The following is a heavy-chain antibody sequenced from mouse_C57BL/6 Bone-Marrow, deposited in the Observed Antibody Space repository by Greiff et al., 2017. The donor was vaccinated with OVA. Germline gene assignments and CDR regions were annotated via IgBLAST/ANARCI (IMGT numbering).Heavy chain of an antibody. V-gene: IGHV3-5*01. Sequence: EVKLEESGPGLVKPSQTVFLTCTVTGISITTGNYRWSWIRQFPGNKLEWIGYIYYSGTITYNPSLTSRTTITRDTPKNQFFLEMNSLTAEDTATYYCARELGDYYAMDYWGQGTSVTVSS. J-gene: IGHJ4*01. D-gene: IGHD4-1*01. CDR3: ARELGDYYAMDY. CDR2: IYYSGTI. CDR1: GISITTGNYR.